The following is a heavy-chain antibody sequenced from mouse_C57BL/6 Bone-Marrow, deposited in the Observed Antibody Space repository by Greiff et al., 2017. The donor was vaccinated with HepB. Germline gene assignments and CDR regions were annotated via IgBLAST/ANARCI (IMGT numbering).Heavy chain of an antibody. CDR2: IWSGGST. D-gene: IGHD1-1*01. V-gene: IGHV2-2*01. CDR3: ARNPSIYYYGSSLVYFDY. Sequence: VQVVESGPGLVQPSQSLSITCTVSGFSLTSYGVHWVRQSPGKGLEWLGVIWSGGSTDYNAAFISRLSISKDNSKSQVFFKMNSLQADDTAIYYCARNPSIYYYGSSLVYFDYWGQGTTLTVSS. J-gene: IGHJ2*01. CDR1: GFSLTSYG.